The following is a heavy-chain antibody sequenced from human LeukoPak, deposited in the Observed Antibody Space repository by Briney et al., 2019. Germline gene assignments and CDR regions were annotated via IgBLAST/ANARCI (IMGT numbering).Heavy chain of an antibody. CDR3: ARGEDTAMVPFDY. J-gene: IGHJ4*02. CDR2: INHSGST. Sequence: SSETLSLTCAVYGGSFSGYYWSWIRQPPGKGLEWIGEINHSGSTNYNPSLKSRVTISVDTSKNQFPLKLSSVTAADTAVYYCARGEDTAMVPFDYWGQGTLVTVSS. D-gene: IGHD5-18*01. V-gene: IGHV4-34*01. CDR1: GGSFSGYY.